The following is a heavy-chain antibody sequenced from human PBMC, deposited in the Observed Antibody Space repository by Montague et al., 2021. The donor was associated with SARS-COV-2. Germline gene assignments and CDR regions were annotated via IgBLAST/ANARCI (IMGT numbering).Heavy chain of an antibody. D-gene: IGHD3-10*01. CDR1: GDSVAKIRRR. J-gene: IGHJ4*02. V-gene: IGHV6-1*01. CDR3: TRAVWGVQDY. Sequence: CAISGDSVAKIRRRSKEHTYALPPHHEFVCSTYYRNKWSNEYALSVKSRITITPDISKNQLSLQLTSVTPEDTAVYYCTRAVWGVQDYWGQGSLVTVSS. CDR2: TYYRNKWSN.